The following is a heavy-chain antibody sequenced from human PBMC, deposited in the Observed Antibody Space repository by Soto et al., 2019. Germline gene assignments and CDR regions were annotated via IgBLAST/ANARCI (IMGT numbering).Heavy chain of an antibody. CDR3: AKDFTRYSTLYYFDY. Sequence: PGWSLRLSCAASGFTFSSYAMHWVRQAPGKGLEWVSVIYSGGSTYYADSVKGRFTISRDNSKNTLYLQMNSLRAEDTAVYYCAKDFTRYSTLYYFDYWGQGTLVTVSX. CDR2: IYSGGST. J-gene: IGHJ4*02. D-gene: IGHD4-4*01. CDR1: GFTFSSYA. V-gene: IGHV3-53*01.